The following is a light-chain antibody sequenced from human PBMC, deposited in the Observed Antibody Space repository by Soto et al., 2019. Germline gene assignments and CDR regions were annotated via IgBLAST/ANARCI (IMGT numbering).Light chain of an antibody. CDR3: SSYTSKSTDV. V-gene: IGLV2-14*01. CDR2: EVS. CDR1: SSDVGGYNY. Sequence: QSALTQPASVSGSPGQSITISCTGTSSDVGGYNYVSWYQQHPGKAPKLMIYEVSNRPSVLSNHFSGSKSGNTASLTISGLQAEDEADYYCSSYTSKSTDVFGTGTKVTVL. J-gene: IGLJ1*01.